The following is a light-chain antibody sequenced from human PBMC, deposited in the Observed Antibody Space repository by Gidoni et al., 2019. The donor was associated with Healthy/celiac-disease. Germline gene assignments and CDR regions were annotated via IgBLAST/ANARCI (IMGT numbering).Light chain of an antibody. CDR3: AAWDDSLNGRWV. Sequence: QSVLTQPPSASGTPGQSVTISFSGSSSNIGGNTINWYQQLPGTAPKLLIYSNNQRPSGVPDRFSGSKSGTSASLAISGLQSEDEADYYCAAWDDSLNGRWVFGGGTKLTVL. V-gene: IGLV1-44*01. J-gene: IGLJ3*02. CDR2: SNN. CDR1: SSNIGGNT.